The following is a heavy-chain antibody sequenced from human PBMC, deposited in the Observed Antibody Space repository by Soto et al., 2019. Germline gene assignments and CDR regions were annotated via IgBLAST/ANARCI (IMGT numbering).Heavy chain of an antibody. J-gene: IGHJ4*02. CDR1: GFTFSSYA. V-gene: IGHV3-23*01. CDR2: ISGSGGST. Sequence: EVQLLESGGGLVQPGGSLRLSCAASGFTFSSYAMSWVRHAPGKGLEWVSAISGSGGSTYYADSVKDRFTISRDNSKNTLYLQMIRLRAEDTAVYYCAKYRSVLQYYDFWSGYYGRGTFDYWGQGTLVTVSS. CDR3: AKYRSVLQYYDFWSGYYGRGTFDY. D-gene: IGHD3-3*01.